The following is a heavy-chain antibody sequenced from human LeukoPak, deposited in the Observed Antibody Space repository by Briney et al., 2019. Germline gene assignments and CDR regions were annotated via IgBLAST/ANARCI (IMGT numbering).Heavy chain of an antibody. CDR1: GFTFSSYW. CDR3: ARDLAGPPQEAFDI. CDR2: IKKDGSER. J-gene: IGHJ3*02. V-gene: IGHV3-7*01. Sequence: GGSLRLSCAASGFTFSSYWMNWVRQAPGKGLEWVANIKKDGSERYYVDSVKGRYTISRDNTKKSLYLQMNTLRAEDTAVYYCARDLAGPPQEAFDIWGQGTMVTVST.